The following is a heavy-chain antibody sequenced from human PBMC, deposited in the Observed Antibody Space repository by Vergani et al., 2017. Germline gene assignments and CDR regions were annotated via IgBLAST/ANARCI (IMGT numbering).Heavy chain of an antibody. Sequence: QVQLVQSGAEVKKPGSSVKVSCKTSGGSFSSYPISWVRQAPGQGLEWMGGIIPIFGTTNYTQKFHGRVSISADESTSTAYMELSSLRSDDTAVYYCTXGWYYDSIAYWAYWGQGTLVTVSS. V-gene: IGHV1-69*12. J-gene: IGHJ4*02. D-gene: IGHD3-22*01. CDR3: TXGWYYDSIAYWAY. CDR1: GGSFSSYP. CDR2: IIPIFGTT.